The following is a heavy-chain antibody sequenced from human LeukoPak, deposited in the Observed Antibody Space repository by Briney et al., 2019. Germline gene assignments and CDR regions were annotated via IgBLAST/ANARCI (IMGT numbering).Heavy chain of an antibody. V-gene: IGHV3-20*04. CDR2: INWNGGST. D-gene: IGHD6-19*01. CDR1: TFTFNNYA. CDR3: AGGDRNGWYFDY. J-gene: IGHJ4*02. Sequence: GGSLRLSCAASTFTFNNYAMSWVRQVPGKGLEWVSGINWNGGSTGYADSVKGRFTISRDNAKNSLYLQMNSLRAEDTALYYCAGGDRNGWYFDYWGQGTLVTVSS.